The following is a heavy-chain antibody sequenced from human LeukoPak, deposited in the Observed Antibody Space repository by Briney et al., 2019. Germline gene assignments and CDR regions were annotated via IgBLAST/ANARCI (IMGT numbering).Heavy chain of an antibody. J-gene: IGHJ5*02. CDR1: GGSISGYY. V-gene: IGHV4-59*08. D-gene: IGHD1/OR15-1a*01. CDR2: IYDTGAT. CDR3: ARLPLIATTRGGFDP. Sequence: ASEALSLTCTVSGGSISGYYWSWIRQPPGKRLEWIGYIYDTGATNYNPSLKSRFTISIDTSKNRFSLNLSSVTAADTAVYYCARLPLIATTRGGFDPWGQGTLVTVSS.